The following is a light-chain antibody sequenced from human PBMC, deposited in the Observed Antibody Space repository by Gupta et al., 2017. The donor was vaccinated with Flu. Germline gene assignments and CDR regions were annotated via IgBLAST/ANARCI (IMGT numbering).Light chain of an antibody. J-gene: IGKJ1*01. Sequence: PSTLSASGGDRVTITCRASQSISSWLAWDQQKTGKAHKRLMDKASSLESGVPSRFSGSGSETEFTLTISSLQPDDLATYYCQQYSTSPRTFGQGTKVEIK. CDR2: KAS. V-gene: IGKV1-5*03. CDR3: QQYSTSPRT. CDR1: QSISSW.